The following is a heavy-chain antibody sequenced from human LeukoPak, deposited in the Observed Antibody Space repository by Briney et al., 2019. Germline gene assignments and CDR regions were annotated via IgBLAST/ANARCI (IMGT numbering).Heavy chain of an antibody. CDR2: INHSGST. CDR1: GGSFSGYY. D-gene: IGHD2-2*01. J-gene: IGHJ4*02. V-gene: IGHV4-34*01. Sequence: SETLSLTCAVYGGSFSGYYWSWIRQPPGKGLEWIGEINHSGSTNYNPSLKSRVTISVDTSKNQFSLKLSSVTAADTAVYYCARPARRHCSSTSCYGGGGFDYWGQGTLVTVSS. CDR3: ARPARRHCSSTSCYGGGGFDY.